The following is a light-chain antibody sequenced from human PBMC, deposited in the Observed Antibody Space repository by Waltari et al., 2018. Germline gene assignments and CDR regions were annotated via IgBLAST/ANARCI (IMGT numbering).Light chain of an antibody. CDR3: QAWDSSTALV. Sequence: HRKRGLAPVLVNDGGNRRPSGCPGRVSGSNSGNTATLTISGTQAMDEADYYCQAWDSSTALVFGGGTKLTVL. CDR2: GGN. J-gene: IGLJ3*02. V-gene: IGLV3-1*01.